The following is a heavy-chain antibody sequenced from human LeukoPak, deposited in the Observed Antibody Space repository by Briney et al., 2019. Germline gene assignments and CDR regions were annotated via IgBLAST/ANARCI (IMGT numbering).Heavy chain of an antibody. V-gene: IGHV1-69*13. D-gene: IGHD5-18*01. J-gene: IGHJ4*02. CDR1: GYTFTGYY. CDR3: AREGSGDTAIHF. Sequence: ASVKVSCKASGYTFTGYYIHWVRQAPGQGLEWMGGIIPIFGTANYAQKFQGRVTITADESTSTAYMELSSLRSEDTAVYYCAREGSGDTAIHFWGQGTLVTVSS. CDR2: IIPIFGTA.